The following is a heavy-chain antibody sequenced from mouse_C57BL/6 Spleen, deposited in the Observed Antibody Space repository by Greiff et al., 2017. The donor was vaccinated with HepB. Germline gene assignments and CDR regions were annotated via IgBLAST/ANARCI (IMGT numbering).Heavy chain of an antibody. CDR1: GYTFTSYW. CDR2: IDPSDIYT. CDR3: ARGGDGYRLDY. Sequence: VQLQQPGAELVKPGASVKLSCKASGYTFTSYWMQWVKQRPGQGLEWIGEIDPSDIYTNYNQKFKGKATLTVDTSSSTAYMQLSSLTSEDSAVYYCARGGDGYRLDYWGQGTTLTVSS. J-gene: IGHJ2*01. D-gene: IGHD2-3*01. V-gene: IGHV1-50*01.